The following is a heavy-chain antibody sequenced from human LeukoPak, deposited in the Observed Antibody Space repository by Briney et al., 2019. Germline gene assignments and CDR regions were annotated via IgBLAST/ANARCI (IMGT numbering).Heavy chain of an antibody. Sequence: ASVTVSCMASGYTFTSYDINWVRQATGQGLEWMGWMNPNSGNTGYAQKFQGRVTMTRNTSISTAYMELSSLRSEDTAVYYCARGLWLVAYNWFDPWGQGTLVTVSS. J-gene: IGHJ5*02. CDR1: GYTFTSYD. V-gene: IGHV1-8*01. D-gene: IGHD5-12*01. CDR3: ARGLWLVAYNWFDP. CDR2: MNPNSGNT.